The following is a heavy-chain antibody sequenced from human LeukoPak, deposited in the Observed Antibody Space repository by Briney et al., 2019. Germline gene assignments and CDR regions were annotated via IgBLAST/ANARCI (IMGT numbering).Heavy chain of an antibody. J-gene: IGHJ3*02. CDR3: ARAIGAARVNDAFDI. V-gene: IGHV1-8*01. D-gene: IGHD6-6*01. Sequence: ASVKVSCKASGYTFTSYDINWVRQATGQGLEWMGWMNPNSGNTGYAQKFQGRVTITADESTSTAYMELSSLRSEDTAVYYCARAIGAARVNDAFDIWGQGTMVTVSS. CDR1: GYTFTSYD. CDR2: MNPNSGNT.